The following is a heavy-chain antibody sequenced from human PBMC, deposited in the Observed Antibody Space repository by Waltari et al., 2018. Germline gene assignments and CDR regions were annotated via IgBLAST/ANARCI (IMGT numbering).Heavy chain of an antibody. Sequence: QVQLQQWGAGLLKPSETLSLTCAVYGGSFSGYYWSWIRQPPGKGLEWIGENNHSGSTNYNPSLTRRVTISVDTSKNQFSLKLSSVTAADTAVYYCARRGYCSGGSCYGNWFDPWGQGTLVTVSS. V-gene: IGHV4-34*01. D-gene: IGHD2-15*01. CDR1: GGSFSGYY. J-gene: IGHJ5*02. CDR3: ARRGYCSGGSCYGNWFDP. CDR2: NNHSGST.